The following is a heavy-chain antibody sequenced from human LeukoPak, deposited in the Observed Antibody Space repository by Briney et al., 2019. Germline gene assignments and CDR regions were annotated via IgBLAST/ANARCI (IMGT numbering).Heavy chain of an antibody. CDR3: ARGEAFTMIVVAKYWYFDL. Sequence: GASVKVSCKASGYTFTGYCMHWVRQAPGQGLEWMGWINPNSGGTNYAQKFQGRVTMTRDTSISTAYMELSRLRSDDTAVYYCARGEAFTMIVVAKYWYFDLWGRGTLVTVSS. V-gene: IGHV1-2*02. D-gene: IGHD3-22*01. J-gene: IGHJ2*01. CDR1: GYTFTGYC. CDR2: INPNSGGT.